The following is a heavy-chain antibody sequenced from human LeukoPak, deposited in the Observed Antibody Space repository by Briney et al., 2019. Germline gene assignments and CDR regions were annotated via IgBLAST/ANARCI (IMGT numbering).Heavy chain of an antibody. Sequence: SETLSLTCSVSGGSINSGYWSWIRQPPGKGLEWIGYIYYSGSTNYNPSLKSRVTISVDTSKNQFSLKLSSVTAADTAVYYCARWRGDYDGYFDYWGQGTLVTVSS. CDR3: ARWRGDYDGYFDY. D-gene: IGHD4-23*01. V-gene: IGHV4-59*01. CDR2: IYYSGST. J-gene: IGHJ4*02. CDR1: GGSINSGY.